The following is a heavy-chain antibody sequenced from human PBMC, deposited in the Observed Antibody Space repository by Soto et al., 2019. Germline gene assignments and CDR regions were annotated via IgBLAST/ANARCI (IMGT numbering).Heavy chain of an antibody. CDR3: ARDIVTTGGMDV. CDR2: INPNNGDT. V-gene: IGHV1-2*04. CDR1: GYTFTGYY. Sequence: QVQLVQSGAEVKKPGASVKVSCKASGYTFTGYYIHWVRQAPGQGLEWMGWINPNNGDTSYAQKFQGWVTMTRDTSTSPAYMELRRLRADDTALYYGARDIVTTGGMDVWGQGTTVTVSS. D-gene: IGHD5-12*01. J-gene: IGHJ6*02.